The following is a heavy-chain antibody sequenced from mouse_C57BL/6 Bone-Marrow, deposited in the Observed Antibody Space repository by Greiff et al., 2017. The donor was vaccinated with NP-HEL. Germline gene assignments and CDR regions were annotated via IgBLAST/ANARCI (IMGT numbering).Heavy chain of an antibody. CDR2: ISNLAYSI. CDR3: ARQGYYGKNWYFDV. J-gene: IGHJ1*03. D-gene: IGHD1-1*01. CDR1: GFTFSDYG. V-gene: IGHV5-15*01. Sequence: EVQRVESGGGLVQPGGSLKLSFAASGFTFSDYGMAWVRQAPRKGPEWVAFISNLAYSIYYADTVTGRFTISRENAKNTLYLEMSSLRSEDTAMYYCARQGYYGKNWYFDVWGTGTTVTVSS.